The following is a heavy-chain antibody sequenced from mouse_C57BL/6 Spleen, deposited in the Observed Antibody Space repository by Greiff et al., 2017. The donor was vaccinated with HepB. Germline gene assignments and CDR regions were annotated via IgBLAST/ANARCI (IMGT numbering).Heavy chain of an antibody. CDR2: IYPRSGNT. CDR3: ASGAPSGTTWYFDV. Sequence: QVQLQQSGAELARPGASVKLSCKASGYTFTSYGISWVKQRTGQGLEWIGEIYPRSGNTYYNEKFKGKATLTADKSSSTAYMALRSLTSEDSAVYFCASGAPSGTTWYFDVWGTGTTVTVSS. CDR1: GYTFTSYG. V-gene: IGHV1-81*01. J-gene: IGHJ1*03. D-gene: IGHD4-1*01.